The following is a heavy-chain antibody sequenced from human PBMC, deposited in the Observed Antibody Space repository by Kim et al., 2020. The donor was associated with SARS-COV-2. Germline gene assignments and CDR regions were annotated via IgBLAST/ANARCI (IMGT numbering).Heavy chain of an antibody. V-gene: IGHV3-21*06. J-gene: IGHJ1*01. D-gene: IGHD3-16*01. CDR1: GFIFSDYG. CDR2: ISGSSNYV. Sequence: GGSLRLSCEVSGFIFSDYGINWVRQAPGRGLECVSFISGSSNYVFYADLVKGRFSTSRDDARNLVFLDRNSLRGEDTATYYCVRDGDQGGVAAGHFQYWGQGTQVIVS. CDR3: VRDGDQGGVAAGHFQY.